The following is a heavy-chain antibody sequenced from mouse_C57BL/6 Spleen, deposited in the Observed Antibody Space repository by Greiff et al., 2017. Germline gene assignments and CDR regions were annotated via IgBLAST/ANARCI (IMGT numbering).Heavy chain of an antibody. CDR2: INPNNGGT. Sequence: VQLQQSGPELVKPGASVKISCKASGYTFTDYYMNWVKQSHGKSLEWIGDINPNNGGTSYNQKFKGKATLTVDKSSSTAYMELRSLTSEDSAVYYCARGGNYGTYWGQGTLVTVSA. CDR1: GYTFTDYY. V-gene: IGHV1-26*01. D-gene: IGHD2-1*01. CDR3: ARGGNYGTY. J-gene: IGHJ3*01.